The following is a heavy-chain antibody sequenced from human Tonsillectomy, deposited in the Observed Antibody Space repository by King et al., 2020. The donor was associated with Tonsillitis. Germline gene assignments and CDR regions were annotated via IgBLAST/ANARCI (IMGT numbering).Heavy chain of an antibody. CDR3: ATDTKVYYYGMDV. Sequence: QLVQSEAEVKKPGTSVMVSCKVSGYTLTAISMHWVRQTPGKGLEWIGGYDPEDGKTIYAQSFQGRVTLTEDTSTDTAYMELSSLRSEDTAVYYCATDTKVYYYGMDVWGQGTTVIVSS. J-gene: IGHJ6*02. CDR1: GYTLTAIS. CDR2: YDPEDGKT. V-gene: IGHV1-24*01.